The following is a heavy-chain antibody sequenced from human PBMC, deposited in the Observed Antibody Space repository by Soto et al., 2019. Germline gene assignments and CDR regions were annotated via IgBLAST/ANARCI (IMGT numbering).Heavy chain of an antibody. J-gene: IGHJ3*02. V-gene: IGHV1-69*13. Sequence: GASVKVSCKASGGTFSSYAISWVRQAPGQGLEWMGGIIPIFGTANYAQKFQGRVTITADESTSTAYMELSSLRSEDTAVYYCARATTFTMIGPKAFDIWGQGTMVTVSS. CDR2: IIPIFGTA. D-gene: IGHD3-22*01. CDR3: ARATTFTMIGPKAFDI. CDR1: GGTFSSYA.